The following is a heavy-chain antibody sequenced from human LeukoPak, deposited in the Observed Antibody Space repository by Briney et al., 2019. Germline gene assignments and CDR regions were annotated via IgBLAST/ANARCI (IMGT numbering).Heavy chain of an antibody. CDR2: IYYSGST. CDR1: GGSISSYY. J-gene: IGHJ6*02. V-gene: IGHV4-59*08. CDR3: ARRMMVRGVGDGMDV. D-gene: IGHD3-10*01. Sequence: SETLSLTCTVSGGSISSYYWSWIRQPPGKGLEWIGYIYYSGSTNYNPSLKSRVTISVDTSKNQFSLKLSSVTAADTAVYYCARRMMVRGVGDGMDVWGQGTTVTVSS.